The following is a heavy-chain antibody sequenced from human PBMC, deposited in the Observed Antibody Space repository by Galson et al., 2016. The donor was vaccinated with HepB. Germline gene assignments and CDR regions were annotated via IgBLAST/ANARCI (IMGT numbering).Heavy chain of an antibody. CDR3: AREGSSGSYYFDN. D-gene: IGHD3-22*01. CDR1: GGSVSSGGYF. CDR2: ISHSEST. V-gene: IGHV4-61*03. J-gene: IGHJ4*02. Sequence: SETLSLTCTVSGGSVSSGGYFWSWIRQPPGKGLQWIGYISHSESTNYNPSLESRVTISVDSSKNHFSLKLTSVTAADTAVYYCAREGSSGSYYFDNWGQGTRVTVSS.